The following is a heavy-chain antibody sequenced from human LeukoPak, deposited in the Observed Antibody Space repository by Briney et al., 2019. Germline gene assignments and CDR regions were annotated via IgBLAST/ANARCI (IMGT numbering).Heavy chain of an antibody. V-gene: IGHV3-30-3*01. CDR1: GFTFSSYA. D-gene: IGHD2-2*02. CDR2: ISYDGSNK. Sequence: PGGSLRLSCAASGFTFSSYAMHWVRQAPGKGLEWVAVISYDGSNKYYADSVKGRFTISRDNSKNTLYLQMNSLRAEDTAVYYXXXXTIVVVPAAIGMDVWGQGTTVTVSS. J-gene: IGHJ6*02. CDR3: XXXTIVVVPAAIGMDV.